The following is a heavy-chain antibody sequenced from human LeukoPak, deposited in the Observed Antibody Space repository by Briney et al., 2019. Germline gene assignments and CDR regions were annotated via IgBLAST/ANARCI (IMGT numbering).Heavy chain of an antibody. V-gene: IGHV4-39*01. Sequence: SETLSLTCTVSGGSINSSSYYWGWIRQPPGKGLEWIGSIFYSGNTYDNPSLKSRVTISVDTSKNQFSLKLNSVTAADAAVYYCARHRSKWLQSSFDYWGQGTLVTVSS. CDR3: ARHRSKWLQSSFDY. CDR2: IFYSGNT. CDR1: GGSINSSSYY. D-gene: IGHD5-24*01. J-gene: IGHJ4*02.